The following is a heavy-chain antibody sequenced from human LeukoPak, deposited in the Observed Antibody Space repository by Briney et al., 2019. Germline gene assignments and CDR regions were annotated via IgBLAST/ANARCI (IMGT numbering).Heavy chain of an antibody. CDR1: GFTFSNAW. CDR2: IKSRADGGTT. CDR3: TADQSYFHIFY. J-gene: IGHJ4*02. V-gene: IGHV3-15*01. D-gene: IGHD3-9*01. Sequence: EAGGSLRLSCAGSGFTFSNAWMSWVRQAPGKGLEWVGRIKSRADGGTTDYAAPVKGRFTISRDDSKNTLWLTMNSLKTEDTAVYYCTADQSYFHIFYRGQGAQGTVPP.